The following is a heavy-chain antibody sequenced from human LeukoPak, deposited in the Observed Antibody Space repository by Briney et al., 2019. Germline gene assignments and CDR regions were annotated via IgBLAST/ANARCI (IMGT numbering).Heavy chain of an antibody. V-gene: IGHV3-23*01. CDR2: ISGSGGST. Sequence: PGGSLRLSCAASGFTFSSYAMSWVRQAPGKGLEWVSAISGSGGSTYYADSVKGRFTISRDNSKNTLYLQMNSLRAEDTAVYYCASEGAAPPYYYGMDVWGQGTTVTVSS. D-gene: IGHD1-14*01. CDR1: GFTFSSYA. J-gene: IGHJ6*02. CDR3: ASEGAAPPYYYGMDV.